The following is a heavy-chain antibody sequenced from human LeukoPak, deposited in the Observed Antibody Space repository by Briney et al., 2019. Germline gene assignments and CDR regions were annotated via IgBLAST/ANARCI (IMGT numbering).Heavy chain of an antibody. Sequence: SETLSLTCTVSGASISNYYWSWIRQSPGKGLEWIGYMLYSGSTNQNPSLRSRVTISVDTSKNQVSLKLSSVTAADTAVYYCARSDIWGSYRLLDYWGQGALVTVSS. D-gene: IGHD3-16*02. CDR2: MLYSGST. CDR1: GASISNYY. J-gene: IGHJ4*02. CDR3: ARSDIWGSYRLLDY. V-gene: IGHV4-59*08.